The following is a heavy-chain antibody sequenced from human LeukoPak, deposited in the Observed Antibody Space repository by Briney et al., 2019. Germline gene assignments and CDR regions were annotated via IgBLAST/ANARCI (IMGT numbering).Heavy chain of an antibody. CDR2: INWNGGST. J-gene: IGHJ5*02. Sequence: GGSLRLSCVVSGVTFTNAWMSWVRQAPGKGLEWVSAINWNGGSTGYADSVKGRFTITKDNAKNSLYLQMNSLRAEDTALYHCAREYNYGSGTNWFDPWGQGTLVTVSS. D-gene: IGHD3-10*01. V-gene: IGHV3-20*01. CDR3: AREYNYGSGTNWFDP. CDR1: GVTFTNAW.